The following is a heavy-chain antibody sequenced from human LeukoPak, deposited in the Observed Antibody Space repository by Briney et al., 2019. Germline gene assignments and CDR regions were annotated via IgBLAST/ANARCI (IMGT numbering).Heavy chain of an antibody. CDR1: GYTFTSYD. D-gene: IGHD6-6*01. CDR3: ARGGVSSFYYYYYMDV. Sequence: ASVKVSCKASGYTFTSYDINWVRQATGQGLEWMGWMNPNSGNTGYAQKFQGRVTITRNTSISTAYMELSSPRSEDTAVYYCARGGVSSFYYYYYMDVWGKGTTVTVSS. V-gene: IGHV1-8*03. J-gene: IGHJ6*03. CDR2: MNPNSGNT.